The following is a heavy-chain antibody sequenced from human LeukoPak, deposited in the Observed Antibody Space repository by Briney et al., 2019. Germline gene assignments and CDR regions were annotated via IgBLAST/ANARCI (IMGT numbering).Heavy chain of an antibody. Sequence: ASVKVSCKASGYTFTGYYMHWVRQAPGQGLEWMGCINPNSGGANYAQKFQGRVTMTRDTSISTAYMEPSRLTSDDTAVYYCARVETYCSGGDCYSRWVDYWGQGTLVTVSS. CDR3: ARVETYCSGGDCYSRWVDY. J-gene: IGHJ4*02. D-gene: IGHD2-15*01. V-gene: IGHV1-2*02. CDR2: INPNSGGA. CDR1: GYTFTGYY.